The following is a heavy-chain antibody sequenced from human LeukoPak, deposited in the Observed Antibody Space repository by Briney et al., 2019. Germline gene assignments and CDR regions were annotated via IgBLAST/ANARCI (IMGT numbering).Heavy chain of an antibody. V-gene: IGHV6-1*01. CDR2: AYYRSKWYN. CDR3: ARGADYGDYYFDY. D-gene: IGHD4-17*01. J-gene: IGHJ4*02. Sequence: RQSPSRGLEWLGRAYYRSKWYNNYAVSVKSRITINPDTSKNQFSLQLNSVTPEDTAVYYCARGADYGDYYFDYWGQGTLVTVSS.